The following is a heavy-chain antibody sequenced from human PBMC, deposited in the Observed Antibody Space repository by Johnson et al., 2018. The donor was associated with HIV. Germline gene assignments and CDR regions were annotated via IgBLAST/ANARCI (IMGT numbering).Heavy chain of an antibody. CDR2: IYSGGST. CDR3: AREFGQASSYAFDI. D-gene: IGHD3/OR15-3a*01. CDR1: GFTVSSNY. J-gene: IGHJ3*02. Sequence: VQLVESGGGLVQPGGSLRLSCAASGFTVSSNYMSWVRQAPGKGLEWVSVIYSGGSTYYADSVKGRFTISRDNAKNSLDLQMNSLRAEDTAVYYCAREFGQASSYAFDIWGQGTMVTVSS. V-gene: IGHV3-66*01.